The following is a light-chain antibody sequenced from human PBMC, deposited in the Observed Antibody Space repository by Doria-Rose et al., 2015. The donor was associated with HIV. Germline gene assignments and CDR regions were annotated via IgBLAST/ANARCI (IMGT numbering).Light chain of an antibody. V-gene: IGKV1-39*01. J-gene: IGKJ1*01. CDR2: AAS. CDR1: QTVSTY. Sequence: SQTVSTYLNWFQQEPGKAPTLLIYAASRLQSGVPSRFSVSGSGTDFTLTISGLQPGDFATYYCQQTYSSPPWTFGQGTKVEMK. CDR3: QQTYSSPPWT.